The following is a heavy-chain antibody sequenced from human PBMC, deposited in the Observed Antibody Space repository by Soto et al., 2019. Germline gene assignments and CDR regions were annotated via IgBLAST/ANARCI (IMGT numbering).Heavy chain of an antibody. CDR1: GFTFSVYW. CDR3: ARPGSSNYGPGVDV. D-gene: IGHD4-4*01. CDR2: IDSDGSTT. V-gene: IGHV3-74*01. Sequence: EVQLVESGGGLVQPGGSLRLSCAASGFTFSVYWMHWVRQAPGKGLVWVSRIDSDGSTTSYADSVKGRFTISRDNAKSTLYLQINSLRAEDTAVYYCARPGSSNYGPGVDVWGQGTTVTVSS. J-gene: IGHJ6*02.